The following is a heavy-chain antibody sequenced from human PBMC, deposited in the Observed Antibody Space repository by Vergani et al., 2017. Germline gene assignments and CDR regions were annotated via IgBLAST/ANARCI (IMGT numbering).Heavy chain of an antibody. CDR3: ARDLKGQNYYDSSGYSFHFDY. V-gene: IGHV3-33*01. CDR2: IWYDGSNK. CDR1: GFTFSSYG. J-gene: IGHJ4*02. D-gene: IGHD3-22*01. Sequence: QVQLVESGGGVVQPGRSLRLSCAASGFTFSSYGMHWVRQAPGKGLEWVAVIWYDGSNKYYADSVKGRFTISRDNSKNTLYLQMNSLRAEDTAVYHCARDLKGQNYYDSSGYSFHFDYWGQGTLVTVSS.